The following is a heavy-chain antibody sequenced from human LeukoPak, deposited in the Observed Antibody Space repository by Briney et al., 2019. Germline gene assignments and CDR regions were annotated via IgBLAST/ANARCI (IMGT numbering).Heavy chain of an antibody. CDR2: IYSSGNT. V-gene: IGHV4-39*01. Sequence: PSETLSLTCAVSGASISSSNYYWGWVRQSPGKGLEWIGNIYSSGNTYYNASLKSRVTMYIDTSKNQFSLKLSSVTAADTAMYYCAKSNGYGLIDYRGQGNLGTVS. J-gene: IGHJ4*01. CDR1: GASISSSNYY. D-gene: IGHD5-12*01. CDR3: AKSNGYGLIDY.